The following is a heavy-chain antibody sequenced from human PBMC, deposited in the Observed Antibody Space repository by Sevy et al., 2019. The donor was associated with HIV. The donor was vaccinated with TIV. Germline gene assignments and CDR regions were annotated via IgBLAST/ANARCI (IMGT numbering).Heavy chain of an antibody. V-gene: IGHV3-23*01. J-gene: IGHJ4*02. Sequence: GESLKISCAASGFTFSSYAMSWVRQAPGKGLEWVSAISGSGGSTYYADSVKGRFTISRDNSKNTLYLQMNSLRAEDTAVYYCAKGMEWELLGYFDYWGQGTLVTVSS. CDR1: GFTFSSYA. CDR2: ISGSGGST. CDR3: AKGMEWELLGYFDY. D-gene: IGHD1-26*01.